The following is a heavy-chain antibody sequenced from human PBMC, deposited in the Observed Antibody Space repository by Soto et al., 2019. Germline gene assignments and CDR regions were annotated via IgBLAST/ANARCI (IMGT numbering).Heavy chain of an antibody. Sequence: GESLKISCKGSGYSFTSYWIGWVRQMPGKGLEWMGIIYPGDSGTRYSPSFQGQVTISADKSISTAYLQWSSLKASDTAMYYCARLPVTTDYYYGMDVWGQGTTVTVSS. V-gene: IGHV5-51*01. D-gene: IGHD4-17*01. J-gene: IGHJ6*02. CDR1: GYSFTSYW. CDR3: ARLPVTTDYYYGMDV. CDR2: IYPGDSGT.